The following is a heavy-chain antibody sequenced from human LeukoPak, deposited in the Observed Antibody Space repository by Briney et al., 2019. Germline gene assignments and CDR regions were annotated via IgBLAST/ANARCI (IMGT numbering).Heavy chain of an antibody. J-gene: IGHJ4*02. CDR3: ATDSYVSGSYYRLFY. D-gene: IGHD3-10*01. CDR2: ISYDGSNK. CDR1: GFTFSSYG. Sequence: GGSLRLSCAASGFTFSSYGMHWVRQAPGKGLEWVAVISYDGSNKYYADSVKGRFTISRDNSKNTLYLQMNNLRAEDTAIYYCATDSYVSGSYYRLFYWGQGTLVTVSS. V-gene: IGHV3-30*03.